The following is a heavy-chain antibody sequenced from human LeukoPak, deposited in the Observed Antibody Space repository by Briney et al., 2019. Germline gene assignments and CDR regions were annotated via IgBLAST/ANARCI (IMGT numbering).Heavy chain of an antibody. Sequence: GGSLRLSCAASGFTFSHYNMNWVRQAPGKGLEWVSYISSSGRTIHYADSVKGRFTISRDNAKNSLYLQMNSLRDEDTAVYYCATDLIVTNHWGQGTLVSVPS. CDR3: ATDLIVTNH. CDR1: GFTFSHYN. CDR2: ISSSGRTI. J-gene: IGHJ5*02. D-gene: IGHD5-18*01. V-gene: IGHV3-48*02.